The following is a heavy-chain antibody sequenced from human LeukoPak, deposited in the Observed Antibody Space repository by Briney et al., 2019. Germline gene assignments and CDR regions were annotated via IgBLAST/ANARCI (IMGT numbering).Heavy chain of an antibody. V-gene: IGHV3-23*01. D-gene: IGHD3-22*01. CDR3: AKYYYDSSGYYYYYYYMDV. CDR2: ISGSGGST. J-gene: IGHJ6*03. Sequence: PGGSLRLSCAASGFTFSSYAMSWVRQAPGKGLEWVSAISGSGGSTYYADSVKGRFTISRDNSKNTLYLQMNSLRAEDTAVYYCAKYYYDSSGYYYYYYYMDVWGKGTTVTVS. CDR1: GFTFSSYA.